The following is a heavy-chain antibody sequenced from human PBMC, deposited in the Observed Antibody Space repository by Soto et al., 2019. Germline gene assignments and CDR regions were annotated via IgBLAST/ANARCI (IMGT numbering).Heavy chain of an antibody. CDR2: IYYSGST. V-gene: IGHV4-39*07. D-gene: IGHD3-10*01. CDR3: ARGKGGDYYGSGIPPPFDY. Sequence: TSETLSLTCSVSGGSISSDIYYWAWIRQPPGKGLEWIGTIYYSGSTNYNPSLKSRVTISVDTSKNQFSLKLSSVTAADTAVYYCARGKGGDYYGSGIPPPFDYWGQGTLVTVSS. CDR1: GGSISSDIYY. J-gene: IGHJ4*02.